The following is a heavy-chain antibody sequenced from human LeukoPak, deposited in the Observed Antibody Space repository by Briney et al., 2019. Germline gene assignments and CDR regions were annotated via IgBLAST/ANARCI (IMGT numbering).Heavy chain of an antibody. CDR3: ARRDYGGKHFDY. D-gene: IGHD4-23*01. V-gene: IGHV5-51*01. Sequence: GESLKISRKGSGYSFTSYWIAWVRQMPGKGLEWMGIIYPGDADTRYSPSFQGQVTISADKTISTAYLQWSSPKASDTTMYYCARRDYGGKHFDYWGQGTLVTVSS. CDR2: IYPGDADT. CDR1: GYSFTSYW. J-gene: IGHJ4*02.